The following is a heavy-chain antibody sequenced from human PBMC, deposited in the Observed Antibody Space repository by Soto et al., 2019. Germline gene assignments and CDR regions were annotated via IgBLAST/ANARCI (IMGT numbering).Heavy chain of an antibody. D-gene: IGHD6-25*01. J-gene: IGHJ5*02. CDR3: ARSAAARHNWFDP. CDR2: ISAYNGNT. Sequence: QVQLVQSGAEVKKPGSSVKVSCQASGGTFSSHAITWVRQAPGQGLEWMGGISAYNGNTNYAQKLQGRVTMTTDTSTSTAYMELRSLRSDDTAVYYCARSAAARHNWFDPWGQGTLVTVSS. CDR1: GGTFSSHA. V-gene: IGHV1-18*04.